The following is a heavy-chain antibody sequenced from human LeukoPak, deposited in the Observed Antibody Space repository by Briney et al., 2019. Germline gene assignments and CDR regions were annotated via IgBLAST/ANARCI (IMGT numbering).Heavy chain of an antibody. CDR3: AMRYGSTSVDY. D-gene: IGHD2-2*01. CDR1: GDPISYAY. Sequence: SETLFLTFCVSGDPISYAYLATVRQPPGKGLEWIGYIYYSGSTNYNPSLKSRVTIPVDTSKNQFSLKLSSVTAADTAVYYCAMRYGSTSVDYCGQGTLVTVSS. V-gene: IGHV4-59*01. CDR2: IYYSGST. J-gene: IGHJ4*02.